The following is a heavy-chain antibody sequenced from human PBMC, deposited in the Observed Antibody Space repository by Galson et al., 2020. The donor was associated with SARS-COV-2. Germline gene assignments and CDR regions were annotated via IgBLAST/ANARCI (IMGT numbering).Heavy chain of an antibody. D-gene: IGHD1-26*01. Sequence: GGSLRLSCAASGFTFSTYGMSWVRQAPGKGLEWVSGTSASGGSTYYADSVKGRFTISRDNSKNTLYLQVSSLRAEDTAIYYCAKPLLADYSGDYPPPFDYWGQGTLVTVSS. CDR1: GFTFSTYG. J-gene: IGHJ4*02. CDR3: AKPLLADYSGDYPPPFDY. CDR2: TSASGGST. V-gene: IGHV3-23*01.